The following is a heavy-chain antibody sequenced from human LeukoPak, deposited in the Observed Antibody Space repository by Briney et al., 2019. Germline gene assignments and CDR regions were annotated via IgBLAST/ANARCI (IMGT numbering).Heavy chain of an antibody. V-gene: IGHV1-8*01. D-gene: IGHD2-2*01. CDR2: MNPNSGNT. J-gene: IGHJ6*03. CDR1: GYTFTSYD. CDR3: ARVASTRAYYYYSYYMDV. Sequence: GASVKVSCKASGYTFTSYDINWVRQATGQGLEWMGWMNPNSGNTGYAQKFQGRVTMTRNTSISTAYMELSSLRSEDTAVYYCARVASTRAYYYYSYYMDVWGKGTTVTVSS.